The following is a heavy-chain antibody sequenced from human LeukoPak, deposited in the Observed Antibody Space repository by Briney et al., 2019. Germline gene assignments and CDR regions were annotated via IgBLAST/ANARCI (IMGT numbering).Heavy chain of an antibody. J-gene: IGHJ6*03. V-gene: IGHV4-34*01. CDR1: GGSFSGYY. CDR3: ARQRAAAGHRNYYYYMDV. D-gene: IGHD6-13*01. Sequence: SETLSLTCAVCGGSFSGYYWSWIRQPPGKGLEWIGSIYYSGSTYYNPSLKSRVTISVDTSKNQFSLKLSSVTAADTAVYYCARQRAAAGHRNYYYYMDVWGKGTTVTISS. CDR2: IYYSGST.